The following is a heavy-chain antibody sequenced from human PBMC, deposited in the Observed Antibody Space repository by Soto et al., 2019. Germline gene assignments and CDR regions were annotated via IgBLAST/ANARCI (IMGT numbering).Heavy chain of an antibody. CDR2: IYYSGST. CDR1: GGSISSSSYY. V-gene: IGHV4-39*01. D-gene: IGHD2-2*01. J-gene: IGHJ6*02. Sequence: QLQLQESGPGLVKPSETLSLTCTVSGGSISSSSYYWGWIRQPPGKGLEWIGSIYYSGSTYYNPSIRSGVTLSVYTSKNQFSPKLSSVTAADTAVYYCAGVRVVPAANYYGMDVWGQGTTVTVSS. CDR3: AGVRVVPAANYYGMDV.